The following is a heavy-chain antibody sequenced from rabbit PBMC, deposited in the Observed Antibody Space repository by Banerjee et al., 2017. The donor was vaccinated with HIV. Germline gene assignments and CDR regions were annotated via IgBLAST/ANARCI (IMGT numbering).Heavy chain of an antibody. CDR1: GFSFSSGYY. D-gene: IGHD1-1*01. V-gene: IGHV1S40*01. CDR2: IDGSSGST. J-gene: IGHJ4*01. Sequence: QSLEESGGGLVKPEGSLTLTCKASGFSFSSGYYMCWVRQAPGKGMEWIACIDGSSGSTFYASWAKGRFTVSKTSSTTVTLQMPSLTAADTATYFCARSTAGYCAYLDLWGPGTLVTVS. CDR3: ARSTAGYCAYLDL.